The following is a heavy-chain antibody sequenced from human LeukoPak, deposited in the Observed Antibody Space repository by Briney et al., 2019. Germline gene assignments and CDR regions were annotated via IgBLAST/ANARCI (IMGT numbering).Heavy chain of an antibody. CDR3: ARLWYYYDSSGYAYYMDV. CDR1: GASISSYY. V-gene: IGHV4-4*09. D-gene: IGHD3-22*01. J-gene: IGHJ6*03. Sequence: SETLSLTCTVSGASISSYYWSWIRQPPGKGLEWIGYIYTSGSTNYNPSLKSRVTISVDTSKNQFSLKLSSVTAADTAVYYCARLWYYYDSSGYAYYMDVWGKGTTVTVSS. CDR2: IYTSGST.